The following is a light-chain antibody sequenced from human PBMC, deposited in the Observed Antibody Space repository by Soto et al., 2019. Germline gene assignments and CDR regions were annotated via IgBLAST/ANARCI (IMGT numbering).Light chain of an antibody. Sequence: DIQMTQSPSSLSASVGDRVTITCRASQSISNYLNWYQQKPGKAPQFLIYAASSLRTGVPSRFSGSGSGTDFSLTISTLHPEDFATYYCQQSYNSPPTFGQGTKVEVK. J-gene: IGKJ1*01. CDR3: QQSYNSPPT. CDR1: QSISNY. V-gene: IGKV1-39*01. CDR2: AAS.